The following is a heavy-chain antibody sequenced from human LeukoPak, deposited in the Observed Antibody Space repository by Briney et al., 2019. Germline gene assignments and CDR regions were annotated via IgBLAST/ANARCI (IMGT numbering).Heavy chain of an antibody. Sequence: PGGSLRLSCAASGFTFSNAWMSWVRQAPGKGLEWVGRIKSKTDGGTTDYAAPVKGRFTISRDDSKNTLYLQMNSLKTEDTAVYYCTTEPYGDYEYFQHWGQGTLVTVSS. CDR1: GFTFSNAW. CDR2: IKSKTDGGTT. J-gene: IGHJ1*01. D-gene: IGHD4-17*01. V-gene: IGHV3-15*01. CDR3: TTEPYGDYEYFQH.